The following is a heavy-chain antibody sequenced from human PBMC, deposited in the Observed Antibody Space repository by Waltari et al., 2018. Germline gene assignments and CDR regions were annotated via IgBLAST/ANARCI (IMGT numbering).Heavy chain of an antibody. CDR2: IIPIFGTA. J-gene: IGHJ6*02. CDR3: ARGYGSGSYQRYYYYYGMDV. Sequence: QVQLVQSGAEVKKPGSSVKVSCKAYGGTFSSYAISWVRQAPGQGLEWMGGIIPIFGTANYAQKFQGRVTMTADESTSTAYMELSSLRSEDTAVYYCARGYGSGSYQRYYYYYGMDVWGQGTTVTVSS. CDR1: GGTFSSYA. D-gene: IGHD3-10*01. V-gene: IGHV1-69*01.